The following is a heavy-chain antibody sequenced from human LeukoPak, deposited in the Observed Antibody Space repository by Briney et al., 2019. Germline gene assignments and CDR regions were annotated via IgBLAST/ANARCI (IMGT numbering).Heavy chain of an antibody. CDR1: GGSISNHDYY. D-gene: IGHD3-10*01. CDR2: MYHSGNT. CDR3: ARHWFGESTHFDY. Sequence: SETLSLTCTVSGGSISNHDYYWGWIRQPPGKGLEWIGSMYHSGNTKYNAALKSRVTTSVDTSKNQIFLKLSSVTAADTAIYYCARHWFGESTHFDYWGPGTLVTVSS. J-gene: IGHJ4*02. V-gene: IGHV4-39*01.